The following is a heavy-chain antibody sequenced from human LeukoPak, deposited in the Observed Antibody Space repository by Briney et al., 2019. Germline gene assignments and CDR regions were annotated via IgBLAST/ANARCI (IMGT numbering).Heavy chain of an antibody. V-gene: IGHV4-39*07. D-gene: IGHD3-22*01. Sequence: SETLSLTCTVSVGSITSSRYYWGWVRQPPGKWLEWLALIFYSVSSYCNTSLKTQVTISVDTSKNQFSLRLSSVTAADTAVYYCARDHYYYDSSGYRDAFDIWGQGTMVTVSS. CDR2: IFYSVSS. CDR1: VGSITSSRYY. CDR3: ARDHYYYDSSGYRDAFDI. J-gene: IGHJ3*02.